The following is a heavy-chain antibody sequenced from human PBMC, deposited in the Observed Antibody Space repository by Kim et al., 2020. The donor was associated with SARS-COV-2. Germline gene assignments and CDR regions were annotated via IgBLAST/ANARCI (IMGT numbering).Heavy chain of an antibody. CDR3: ARDGRTSVARVCLGMNV. J-gene: IGHJ6*02. V-gene: IGHV3-74*01. CDR1: GFTFNNYW. D-gene: IGHD4-17*01. Sequence: GGSLSLSCAASGFTFNNYWMHWVRQVPGKGLVWVLRVNSDGSGTVYADYVKGRFTNSRDNGKNALYLQMNSLRAEDTAVYYCARDGRTSVARVCLGMNVLGQGTGVSVPS. CDR2: VNSDGSGT.